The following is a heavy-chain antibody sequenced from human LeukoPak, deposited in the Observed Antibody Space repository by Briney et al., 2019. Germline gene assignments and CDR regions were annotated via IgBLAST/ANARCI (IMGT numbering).Heavy chain of an antibody. CDR1: GFTLRSYT. D-gene: IGHD3-3*01. V-gene: IGHV3-23*01. Sequence: GGSLRLSCAASGFTLRSYTMNWVRQAPGKGLEWVSAISGSSGRTYYADSVKGRFTISRDNSKNTLDLQMNSLRAEDTAVYYCAKGSTSYDFWSGYYPDYWGQGTLVTVSS. CDR3: AKGSTSYDFWSGYYPDY. J-gene: IGHJ4*02. CDR2: ISGSSGRT.